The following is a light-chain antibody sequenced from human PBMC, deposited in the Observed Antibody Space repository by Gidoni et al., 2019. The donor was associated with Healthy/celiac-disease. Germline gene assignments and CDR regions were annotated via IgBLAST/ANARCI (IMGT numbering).Light chain of an antibody. CDR3: MQALQTPQVS. J-gene: IGKJ2*03. CDR2: LGS. CDR1: QSLLHSHGYND. Sequence: DIVRNQSTLSLHVTPGEPASIPCRSSQSLLHSHGYNDFDWYLQKPGQSPQLLIYLGSNRASGVPDRFSGSGSGTDFTLKISRVEAEDVGVYYCMQALQTPQVSFGQGTKLEIK. V-gene: IGKV2-28*01.